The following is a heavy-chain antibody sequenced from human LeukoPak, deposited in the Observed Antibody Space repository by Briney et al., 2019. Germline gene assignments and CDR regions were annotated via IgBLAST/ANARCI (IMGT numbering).Heavy chain of an antibody. J-gene: IGHJ4*02. CDR3: ARSIVSGYYSYYFDY. D-gene: IGHD3-22*01. CDR1: GGTFSSYA. V-gene: IGHV1-69*13. CDR2: IIPIFGTA. Sequence: ASAKVSCKASGGTFSSYAISWVRQAPGQGLEWMGGIIPIFGTANYAQKFQGRVTITADESTSTAYMELSSLRSEDTAVYYCARSIVSGYYSYYFDYWGQGTLVTVSS.